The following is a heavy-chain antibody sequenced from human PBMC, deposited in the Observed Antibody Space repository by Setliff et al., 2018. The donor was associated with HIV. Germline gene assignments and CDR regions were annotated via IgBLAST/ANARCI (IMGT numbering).Heavy chain of an antibody. CDR1: GYSFRTYG. V-gene: IGHV1-18*01. D-gene: IGHD1-26*01. Sequence: ASVKVSCKASGYSFRTYGVGWVRRAPGQGLEWMGWISPYNGDTHYAQRVQDRITLTTDTFTNTAYMELRSLTYDDTGVYYCGRAAWEFLRGVVDYWGRGTLVTVSS. CDR3: GRAAWEFLRGVVDY. J-gene: IGHJ4*02. CDR2: ISPYNGDT.